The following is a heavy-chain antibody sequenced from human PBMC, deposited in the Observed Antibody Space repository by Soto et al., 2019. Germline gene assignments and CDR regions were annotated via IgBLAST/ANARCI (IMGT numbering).Heavy chain of an antibody. V-gene: IGHV3-74*01. CDR2: INRNGGST. CDR1: GFSFSDYA. D-gene: IGHD5-18*01. Sequence: PGGSLRLSCAASGFSFSDYAMSWVRQAPGKGLEWVSSINRNGGSTSYADSVKGRFTISRDNAKNTLYLQMNSLRAEDTAVYYCASSYGHTYGSYWGQGTLVTVSS. CDR3: ASSYGHTYGSY. J-gene: IGHJ4*02.